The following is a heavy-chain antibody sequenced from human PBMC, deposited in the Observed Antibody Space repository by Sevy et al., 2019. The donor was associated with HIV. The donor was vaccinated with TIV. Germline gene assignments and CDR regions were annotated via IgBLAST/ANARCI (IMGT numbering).Heavy chain of an antibody. CDR3: VRDRRGYDSTAYFYDY. CDR1: GYTFTNYY. J-gene: IGHJ4*01. D-gene: IGHD3-22*01. Sequence: ASVKVSCKASGYTFTNYYMHWVRQAPGQGLEWMGIINLSGGSTTYAQKFQHRVTMTRHTSTSKVYMELSSLRSEDTAVYYSVRDRRGYDSTAYFYDYWGQGTLVTVSS. CDR2: INLSGGST. V-gene: IGHV1-46*01.